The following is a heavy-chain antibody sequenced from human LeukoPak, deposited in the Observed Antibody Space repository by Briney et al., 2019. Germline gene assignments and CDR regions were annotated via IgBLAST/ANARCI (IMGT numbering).Heavy chain of an antibody. V-gene: IGHV1-18*01. CDR1: GYTFISYG. D-gene: IGHD3-22*01. J-gene: IGHJ3*02. CDR3: ARVGNSYESSGAQHDAFDI. CDR2: ISAYNGNT. Sequence: GASVKVSCKASGYTFISYGITWVRQAPGQGLEWMGWISAYNGNTNYEEKFQGRVTMTTDTSTSTVYMELRSLRSDDTAVYYCARVGNSYESSGAQHDAFDIWGQGTMVTVSS.